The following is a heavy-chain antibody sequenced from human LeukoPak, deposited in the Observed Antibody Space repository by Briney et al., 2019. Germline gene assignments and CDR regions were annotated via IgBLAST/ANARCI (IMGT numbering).Heavy chain of an antibody. CDR3: ARDDYYDNWAFDI. J-gene: IGHJ3*02. CDR1: GFTFSSYG. V-gene: IGHV3-7*01. CDR2: IKQDGSEK. D-gene: IGHD3-22*01. Sequence: GGTLRLSCAASGFTFSSYGMSWVRQAPGKGLEWVANIKQDGSEKYYVDSVKGRFTISRDNAKNSLYLQMNSLRAEDTAVYYCARDDYYDNWAFDIWGQGTMVTVSS.